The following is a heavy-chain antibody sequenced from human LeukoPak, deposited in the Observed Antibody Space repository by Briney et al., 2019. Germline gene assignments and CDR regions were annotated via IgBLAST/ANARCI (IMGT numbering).Heavy chain of an antibody. V-gene: IGHV4-39*01. Sequence: PSETLSLTCTVSGGSISSSSHYWGWIRQPPGKGLEWIGSVYYSGSTYYNPSLKSRVTISVDTSKNQFSLKLSSVTAADTAVYYCARAVRAAAGPFDYWGQGTLVTVSS. J-gene: IGHJ4*02. D-gene: IGHD6-13*01. CDR3: ARAVRAAAGPFDY. CDR2: VYYSGST. CDR1: GGSISSSSHY.